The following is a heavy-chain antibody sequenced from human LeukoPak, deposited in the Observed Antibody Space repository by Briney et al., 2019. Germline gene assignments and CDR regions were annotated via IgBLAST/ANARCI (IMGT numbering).Heavy chain of an antibody. CDR2: IKSKTDGGTT. Sequence: KAGGSLRLSCAASGFTFSNAWMSWVRQAPGKGLEWVGRIKSKTDGGTTDYAAPVKGRFTISRDDSKNTLYLQMNSLKTEDTAVYYCTTDRGSAADFDYWGQGTLVTVSS. D-gene: IGHD2-2*01. CDR1: GFTFSNAW. CDR3: TTDRGSAADFDY. J-gene: IGHJ4*02. V-gene: IGHV3-15*01.